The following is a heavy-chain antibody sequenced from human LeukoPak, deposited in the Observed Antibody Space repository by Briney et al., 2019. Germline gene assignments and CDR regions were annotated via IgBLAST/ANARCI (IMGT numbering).Heavy chain of an antibody. V-gene: IGHV1-69*13. CDR1: GGTFSSYA. CDR3: ARDPRHDYGDYRPPDYYYYGMDV. J-gene: IGHJ6*02. CDR2: IIPIFGTA. D-gene: IGHD4-17*01. Sequence: SVKVSCKASGGTFSSYAISWVRQAPGQGLEWMGEIIPIFGTANYAQKFQGRVTITEDESTSTAYMELSSLRSEDTAVYYCARDPRHDYGDYRPPDYYYYGMDVWGQGTTVTVSS.